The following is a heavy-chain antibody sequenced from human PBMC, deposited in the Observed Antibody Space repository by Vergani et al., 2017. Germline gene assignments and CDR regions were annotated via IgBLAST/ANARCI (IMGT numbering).Heavy chain of an antibody. CDR3: ASPGYSGHY. CDR1: GFTFSSYA. Sequence: QVQLVESGGGVVQPGRSLRLSCAASGFTFSSYAMHWVRQAPGKGLEWVAVISYDGSNKYYADSVKGRFTISRDNSKKTLYLQMNSLRAEDTAVYYCASPGYSGHYWGQGTLVTVSS. V-gene: IGHV3-30*04. CDR2: ISYDGSNK. D-gene: IGHD3-10*01. J-gene: IGHJ4*02.